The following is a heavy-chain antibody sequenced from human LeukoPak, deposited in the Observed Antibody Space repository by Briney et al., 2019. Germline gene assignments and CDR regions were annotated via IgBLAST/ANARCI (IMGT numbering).Heavy chain of an antibody. Sequence: ASVKVSCKASGYTFTSYGISWVRQAPGQGLEWMGWINPNSGGTNYAQKFQGRVTMTRDTSISTAYMELSRLRSDDTAVYYCAILTDYYYYMDVWGKGTTVTVSS. V-gene: IGHV1-2*02. CDR1: GYTFTSYG. D-gene: IGHD2/OR15-2a*01. CDR3: AILTDYYYYMDV. J-gene: IGHJ6*03. CDR2: INPNSGGT.